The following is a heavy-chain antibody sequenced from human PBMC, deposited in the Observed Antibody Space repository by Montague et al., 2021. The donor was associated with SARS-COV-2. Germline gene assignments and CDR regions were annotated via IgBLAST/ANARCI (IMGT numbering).Heavy chain of an antibody. D-gene: IGHD5-12*01. J-gene: IGHJ4*02. CDR1: GFSLSSTGVG. CDR3: ARLLFVEVKRGYDFDY. V-gene: IGHV2-5*02. Sequence: PALVKPTQTLTLTCTFSGFSLSSTGVGVGWIRQPPGKALEWPALIYWADDKRYSPSLRNRVTITKDTSKRQVVLTVTDMDPVDTATYYCARLLFVEVKRGYDFDYWGQGALVTVSS. CDR2: IYWADDK.